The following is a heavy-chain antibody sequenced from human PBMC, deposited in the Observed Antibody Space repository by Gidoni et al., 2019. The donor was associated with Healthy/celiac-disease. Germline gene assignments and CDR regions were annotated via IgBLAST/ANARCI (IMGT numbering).Heavy chain of an antibody. CDR1: VFTFDDYT. J-gene: IGHJ4*02. Sequence: EVQLVASGGVVVQPGGSLRLSCAASVFTFDDYTMHWFRQAPGKGLEWVSLISWDGGRTYYADSGKGRFTISRDNSKNSLYLQMNSLRTEDTALYYCAKDGDTAMVVGYFDYWGQGTLVTVSS. CDR3: AKDGDTAMVVGYFDY. CDR2: ISWDGGRT. D-gene: IGHD5-18*01. V-gene: IGHV3-43*01.